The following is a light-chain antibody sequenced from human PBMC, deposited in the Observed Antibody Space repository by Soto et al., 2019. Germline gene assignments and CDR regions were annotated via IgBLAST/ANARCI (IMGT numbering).Light chain of an antibody. Sequence: QAVVTQEPSLTVSPGRTVTLTCGSSTGAVTSGHYPYWFQQKRGQAPRTLIYDTRNKHSWTPARFSGSLLGGKAALTLSGAQPEDEAEYYCLLSYSGARVFGGGTKLTVL. CDR3: LLSYSGARV. CDR2: DTR. CDR1: TGAVTSGHY. J-gene: IGLJ3*02. V-gene: IGLV7-46*01.